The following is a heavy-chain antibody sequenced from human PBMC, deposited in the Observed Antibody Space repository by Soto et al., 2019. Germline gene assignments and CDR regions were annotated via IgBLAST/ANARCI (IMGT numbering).Heavy chain of an antibody. CDR2: ISAFNGNK. CDR1: GYIFSSYG. D-gene: IGHD2-2*03. CDR3: ARVFEEWIFDY. V-gene: IGHV1-18*04. J-gene: IGHJ4*02. Sequence: QVQLVKSGAEVQTPVASVKVSCKASGYIFSSYGVTWVRQAPGQGLEWMGWISAFNGNKKYAQRIQGRVSMTTDTSTSTVYMELRSLRSEDTAIYYCARVFEEWIFDYWGQGTLLTVSA.